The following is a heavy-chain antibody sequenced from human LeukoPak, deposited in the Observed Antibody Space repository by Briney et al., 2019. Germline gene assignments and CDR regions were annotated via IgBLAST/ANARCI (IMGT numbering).Heavy chain of an antibody. CDR1: GRTFSSYA. D-gene: IGHD3-10*01. Sequence: ASVKVSCKASGRTFSSYAISWVRQAPGQGLEWMGGIIPIFGTANYAQKFQGRVTITADESTSTAYMELSSLRSEDTAVYYCARALYYYGSGSFSIDYWGQGTLVTVSS. J-gene: IGHJ4*02. V-gene: IGHV1-69*13. CDR3: ARALYYYGSGSFSIDY. CDR2: IIPIFGTA.